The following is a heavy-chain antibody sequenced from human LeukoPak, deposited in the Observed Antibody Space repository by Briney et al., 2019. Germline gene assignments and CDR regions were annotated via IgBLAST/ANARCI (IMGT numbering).Heavy chain of an antibody. CDR2: INQDGSEK. J-gene: IGHJ4*02. D-gene: IGHD4-17*01. CDR1: GFTFRSYW. Sequence: GGSLRLSCAASGFTFRSYWMSWVRQAPGKGLEWVANINQDGSEKNYADSVKGRFTIFRDNPKNSLYLEMDSLRVEDTAVYYCAREYDYGDPGIDYWGQGALVTVSS. CDR3: AREYDYGDPGIDY. V-gene: IGHV3-7*01.